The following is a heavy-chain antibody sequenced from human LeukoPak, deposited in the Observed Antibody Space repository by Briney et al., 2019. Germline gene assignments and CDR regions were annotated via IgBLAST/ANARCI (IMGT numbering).Heavy chain of an antibody. Sequence: PSETLSLTCTVSGGSISSYYWSWIRQPPGKGLEWIGSIYYSGSTYYNPSLKSRVTISVDTSKNQFSLKLSSVTAADTAVYYCARAFGSGSSDAFDIWGQGTMVTVSS. CDR1: GGSISSYY. J-gene: IGHJ3*02. D-gene: IGHD3-10*01. CDR2: IYYSGST. CDR3: ARAFGSGSSDAFDI. V-gene: IGHV4-59*12.